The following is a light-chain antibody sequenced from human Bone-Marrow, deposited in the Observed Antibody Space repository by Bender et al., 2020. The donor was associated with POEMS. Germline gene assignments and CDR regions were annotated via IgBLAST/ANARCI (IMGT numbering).Light chain of an antibody. Sequence: QSALTQPASLSGSPGQSITISCAGTSYDVGNFDYVSWYQHHPGKAPKLIIYNVRNRPSGVSNRFSGSKSGNTASLTISGLQTEDEADYYCNSYVFGSKTYVFGTGTRVTVL. CDR3: NSYVFGSKTYV. CDR2: NVR. V-gene: IGLV2-14*03. J-gene: IGLJ1*01. CDR1: SYDVGNFDY.